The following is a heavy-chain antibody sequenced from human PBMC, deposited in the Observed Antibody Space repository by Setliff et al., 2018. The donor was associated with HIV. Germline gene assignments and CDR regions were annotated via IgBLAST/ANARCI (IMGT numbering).Heavy chain of an antibody. CDR1: GGSISSSY. V-gene: IGHV4-59*08. J-gene: IGHJ2*01. CDR3: ARLHPGWYFDL. Sequence: SETLSLTCTVSGGSISSSYWSWIRQPPGKGLEWMGYIFYSGSTNYNPSLKSRVTISVDTSKNQFSLKLSSVTAADTAVYYCARLHPGWYFDLWGRGTLVTVSS. CDR2: IFYSGST.